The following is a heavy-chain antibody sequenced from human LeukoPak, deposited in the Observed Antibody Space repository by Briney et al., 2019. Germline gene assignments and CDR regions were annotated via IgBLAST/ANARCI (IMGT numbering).Heavy chain of an antibody. J-gene: IGHJ4*02. CDR1: GGSISSYY. V-gene: IGHV4-59*01. CDR3: ARDLYSSSSGFDY. D-gene: IGHD6-6*01. CDR2: IYYSGST. Sequence: SETLSLTCTVSGGSISSYYWSWIRQPPGKGLEWIGYIYYSGSTNYNPSLKSRVTISVDTSKNQFSLRLSSVTAADTAVYYCARDLYSSSSGFDYWGQGTLVTVSS.